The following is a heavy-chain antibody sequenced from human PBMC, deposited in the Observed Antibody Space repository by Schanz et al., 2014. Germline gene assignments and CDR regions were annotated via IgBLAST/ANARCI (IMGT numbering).Heavy chain of an antibody. CDR2: VFPNGIT. CDR1: GGSIRSGTYY. CDR3: ARDTTWRLDL. J-gene: IGHJ2*01. D-gene: IGHD1-1*01. V-gene: IGHV4-61*02. Sequence: QVQLQESGPGLVKPSQTLSLTCPVSGGSIRSGTYYWSWIRQPAGKALEWVGRVFPNGITNYNPSRKSRVTISLDTSKNHFALALTSLTAADTAVYYCARDTTWRLDLWGRGTLVTVSS.